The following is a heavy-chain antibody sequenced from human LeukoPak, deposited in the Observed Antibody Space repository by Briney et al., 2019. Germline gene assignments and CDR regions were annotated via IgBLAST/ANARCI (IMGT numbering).Heavy chain of an antibody. J-gene: IGHJ4*02. D-gene: IGHD3-3*01. CDR1: GGSFSGHY. CDR2: INHSGST. CDR3: ASGQYYDLWSGYYVD. V-gene: IGHV4-34*01. Sequence: SETLSLTSAVYGGSFSGHYWSWIRQPPGKWLEWIGEINHSGSTNYYPSLESRVTISVDTSKNHLSLKLSSVTAADTAVYYCASGQYYDLWSGYYVDWGQGTLVTVSA.